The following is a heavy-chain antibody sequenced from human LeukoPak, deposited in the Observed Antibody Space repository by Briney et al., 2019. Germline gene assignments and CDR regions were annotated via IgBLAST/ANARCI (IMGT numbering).Heavy chain of an antibody. V-gene: IGHV3-23*01. J-gene: IGHJ4*02. D-gene: IGHD3-16*01. CDR3: AKGGGSDFDF. Sequence: QTGGSLRLSCAASGFTFSNSAMSWVRQAPGKGLEWVSSISTTGGRTYYADSVKGRFTISRDSSKSTVSLQMNSLRAEDTAVYFCAKGGGSDFDFWGQGTLVTVSS. CDR2: ISTTGGRT. CDR1: GFTFSNSA.